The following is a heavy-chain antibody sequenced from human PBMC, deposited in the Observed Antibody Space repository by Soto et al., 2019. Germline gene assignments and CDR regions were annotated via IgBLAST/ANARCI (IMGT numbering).Heavy chain of an antibody. V-gene: IGHV2-5*02. CDR2: IYWDDDK. Sequence: QITLKESGPTLVKPTQTLTLTCTFSGFSLSTSGVGVGWIRQPPGKALEWLALIYWDDDKRYSPSLKSRLTISKDTSKNQVVLTMTNIDPVDTATYYCVYSSGYSWAFDIWGQGTVVIVSS. D-gene: IGHD3-22*01. CDR1: GFSLSTSGVG. CDR3: VYSSGYSWAFDI. J-gene: IGHJ3*02.